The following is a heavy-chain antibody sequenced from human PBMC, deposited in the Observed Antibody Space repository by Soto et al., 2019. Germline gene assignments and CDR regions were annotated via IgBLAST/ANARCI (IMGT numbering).Heavy chain of an antibody. CDR1: GYTFNRYY. Sequence: ASVKVSCKASGYTFNRYYMHWVRQAPGPGLEWMGWISPHTGGTTYAQKFQGRVTMTRDTSVSTAFMELSRLRAEDTAVYYCARDLGGVVAALGGMDVWGQGTTVTVSS. J-gene: IGHJ6*02. V-gene: IGHV1-2*02. D-gene: IGHD2-15*01. CDR3: ARDLGGVVAALGGMDV. CDR2: ISPHTGGT.